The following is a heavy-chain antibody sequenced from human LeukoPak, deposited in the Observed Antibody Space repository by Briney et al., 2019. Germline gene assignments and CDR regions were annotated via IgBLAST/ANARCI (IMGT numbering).Heavy chain of an antibody. CDR3: ARENRGGTSISSHIYYFDY. Sequence: ASVKVSCKASGYTFTGYYMHWVRQAPGQGLEWMGWINPNSGGTNFAQKFQGRVTMTRDTSISTAYMEPSRLRSDDTAVYYCARENRGGTSISSHIYYFDYWGQGTLVTVSS. V-gene: IGHV1-2*02. J-gene: IGHJ4*02. D-gene: IGHD1-14*01. CDR2: INPNSGGT. CDR1: GYTFTGYY.